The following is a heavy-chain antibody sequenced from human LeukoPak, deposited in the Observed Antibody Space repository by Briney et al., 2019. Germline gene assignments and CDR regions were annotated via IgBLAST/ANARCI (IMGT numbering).Heavy chain of an antibody. Sequence: GGSLRLSCAASRFTFSNYGLSWVRQAPGKGLEWVSAISGSGDSTYYADSVKGRFTISRDNPKNTLYLQMNSLRAEDTAVYYCAKGPSSSSRYYYYYMDVWGKGTTVTISS. J-gene: IGHJ6*03. V-gene: IGHV3-23*01. D-gene: IGHD6-13*01. CDR3: AKGPSSSSRYYYYYMDV. CDR2: ISGSGDST. CDR1: RFTFSNYG.